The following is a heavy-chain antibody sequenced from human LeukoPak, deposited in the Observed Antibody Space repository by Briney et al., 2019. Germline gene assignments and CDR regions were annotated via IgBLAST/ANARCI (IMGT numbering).Heavy chain of an antibody. Sequence: PGGSLRLSCAASGFTFSSYEMNWVRQAPGKGLEWVSYISSSGSTIYYADSVKGRFTISRDNAKNSLYLQMNSLGAEDTAVYYCARCSSSVERYYYYYMDVWGKGTTVTVSS. CDR2: ISSSGSTI. CDR3: ARCSSSVERYYYYYMDV. D-gene: IGHD6-6*01. V-gene: IGHV3-48*03. CDR1: GFTFSSYE. J-gene: IGHJ6*03.